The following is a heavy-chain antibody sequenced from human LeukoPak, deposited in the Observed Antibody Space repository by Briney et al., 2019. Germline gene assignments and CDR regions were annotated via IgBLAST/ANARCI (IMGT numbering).Heavy chain of an antibody. Sequence: GGSLRLSCAASGFTFSSYDMHWVRQATGKGLEWVSAIGTAGDTYYPGSVKGRFTISRENAKNSLYLRMNSLRAGDTAVYYCARSNSGSYHLDYWGQGTLVTVSS. D-gene: IGHD1-26*01. V-gene: IGHV3-13*01. CDR2: IGTAGDT. J-gene: IGHJ4*02. CDR3: ARSNSGSYHLDY. CDR1: GFTFSSYD.